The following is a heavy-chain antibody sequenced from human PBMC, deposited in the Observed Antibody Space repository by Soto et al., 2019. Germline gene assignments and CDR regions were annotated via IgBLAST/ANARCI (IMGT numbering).Heavy chain of an antibody. CDR1: GFTFNTYP. D-gene: IGHD2-15*01. Sequence: QVQLVESGGGVVQPGRSLRLSCAASGFTFNTYPMHWVRQAPGKGLQWVAVILYDGSNKYYADSVKGRFTISRDNSKNTLFLQRTSMRAEDTAVYYCARDRGYGSGGSWLPFPKYCYGMDVWGQGTTVTVSS. CDR2: ILYDGSNK. CDR3: ARDRGYGSGGSWLPFPKYCYGMDV. J-gene: IGHJ6*02. V-gene: IGHV3-30*14.